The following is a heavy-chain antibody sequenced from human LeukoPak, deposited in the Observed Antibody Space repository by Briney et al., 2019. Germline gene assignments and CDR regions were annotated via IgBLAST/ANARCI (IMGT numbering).Heavy chain of an antibody. J-gene: IGHJ3*02. D-gene: IGHD3-10*01. V-gene: IGHV4-59*08. CDR3: ARWEVRLNAFEI. CDR1: GFTFRDYY. Sequence: TGGSLRLSCGASGFTFRDYYMSWIRQPPGKGLEWIGYTHHSGNTLYNPSLKSRVTTSVDTSKNQFSLSLSSVTAADTAVYYCARWEVRLNAFEIWGQGTMVTVSS. CDR2: THHSGNT.